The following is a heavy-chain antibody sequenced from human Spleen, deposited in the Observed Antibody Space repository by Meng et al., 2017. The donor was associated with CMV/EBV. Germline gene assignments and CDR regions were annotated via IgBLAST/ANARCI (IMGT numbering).Heavy chain of an antibody. Sequence: SGSSCSINSECVYWLWIPQPPGEGLEWIGYIFNSGTTYYSPSLKSRVTISVDTSKTQFSLRLTSVDAADTAVYYCARGEGGNWFDPWGQGTLVTVSS. CDR2: IFNSGTT. CDR1: SCSINSECVY. V-gene: IGHV4-30-4*08. D-gene: IGHD1-26*01. J-gene: IGHJ5*02. CDR3: ARGEGGNWFDP.